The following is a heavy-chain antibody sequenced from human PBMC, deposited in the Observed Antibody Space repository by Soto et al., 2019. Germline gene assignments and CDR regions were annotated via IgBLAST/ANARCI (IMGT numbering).Heavy chain of an antibody. CDR1: DASVRDYN. Sequence: ASETLSLTCTVSDASVRDYNWNCIRQPPGRGLEWIGFIHHTGSNTYSPSLRSRVTMSVDTSRDQFSLMMTSVTAADTAVYYCAKRRYPAMQAFDFWGLGTMV. J-gene: IGHJ3*01. CDR3: AKRRYPAMQAFDF. V-gene: IGHV4-59*02. CDR2: IHHTGSN. D-gene: IGHD3-16*02.